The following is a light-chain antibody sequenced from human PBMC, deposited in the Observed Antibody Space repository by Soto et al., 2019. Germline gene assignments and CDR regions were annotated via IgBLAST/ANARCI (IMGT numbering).Light chain of an antibody. J-gene: IGKJ1*01. CDR1: QSLLYSNGYNY. CDR2: FVS. V-gene: IGKV2-28*01. Sequence: DIVMTQSPLSLSVTLGEPASISCRSSQSLLYSNGYNYLDWYVQKPGQSPQLLIYFVSNRASGVPDRFSGSGSGTDFTLKISRVEPEDVGVYYCMQALQTRTFGQGTKVDIK. CDR3: MQALQTRT.